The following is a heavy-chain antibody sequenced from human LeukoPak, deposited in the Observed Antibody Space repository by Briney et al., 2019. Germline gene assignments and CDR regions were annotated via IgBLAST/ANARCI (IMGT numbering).Heavy chain of an antibody. CDR3: ARGSGWFYFDY. D-gene: IGHD6-19*01. V-gene: IGHV3-74*01. J-gene: IGHJ4*02. CDR1: GFTFSSYW. Sequence: PEGSLRLSCAASGFTFSSYWMHWVRQAPGKGLVWVSRINSDGSSTSYADSVKGRFTISRDNAKNTLYLQMNSLRAEDTAVYYCARGSGWFYFDYWGQGTLVTVSS. CDR2: INSDGSST.